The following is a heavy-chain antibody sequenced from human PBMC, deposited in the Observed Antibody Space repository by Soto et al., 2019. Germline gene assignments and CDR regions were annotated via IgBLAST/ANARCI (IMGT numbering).Heavy chain of an antibody. CDR2: INTYKGNT. V-gene: IGHV1-18*01. CDR1: GYTFTNYG. J-gene: IGHJ4*02. D-gene: IGHD3-10*01. CDR3: ARDRDDYGSGNYYNRIDF. Sequence: QVQLVQSGAEVKKPGASVKVSCKASGYTFTNYGVSWVRQAPGQGLEWMGWINTYKGNTNYAQKFQGRVTMTTDTSTSTAYMELSRLKSEDTAVYYCARDRDDYGSGNYYNRIDFWGQGTLVTVSS.